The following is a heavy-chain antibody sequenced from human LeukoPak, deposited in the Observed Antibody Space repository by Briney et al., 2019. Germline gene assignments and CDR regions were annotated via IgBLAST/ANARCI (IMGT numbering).Heavy chain of an antibody. CDR1: GGSISSDGYY. CDR2: IYYSGST. V-gene: IGHV4-31*03. J-gene: IGHJ1*01. D-gene: IGHD1-14*01. Sequence: SETLSLTCTVSGGSISSDGYYWRWIRQHPGKGLEWIGCIYYSGSTYYNPSLRGRVTLSLDTSKSQFSLKPSSVTAADTAVYYCVRNPLLSASEAFQSWGRDTLVTVSS. CDR3: VRNPLLSASEAFQS.